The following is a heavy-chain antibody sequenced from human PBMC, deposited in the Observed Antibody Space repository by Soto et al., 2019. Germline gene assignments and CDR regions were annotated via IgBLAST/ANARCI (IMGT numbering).Heavy chain of an antibody. CDR1: GGSISSYY. CDR3: AHQTISYTLDV. Sequence: SETLSLTCTVSGGSISSYYLSWIRQPPGKGLEWIGYIYYSGSTNYNPSLKSRVTISVDTSKNQLSLKLNSVTAADTAVYYCAHQTISYTLDVWGQGTTVTVSS. V-gene: IGHV4-59*12. J-gene: IGHJ6*02. D-gene: IGHD1-1*01. CDR2: IYYSGST.